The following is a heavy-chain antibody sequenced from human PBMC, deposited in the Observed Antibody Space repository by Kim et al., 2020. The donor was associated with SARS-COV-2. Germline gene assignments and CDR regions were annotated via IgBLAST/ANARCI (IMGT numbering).Heavy chain of an antibody. D-gene: IGHD3-22*01. V-gene: IGHV4-39*01. CDR3: ARLSGFYLYYFDY. Sequence: SHPSLKCRVTISVDTSKNQFSLKLSSVTAADTALYYCARLSGFYLYYFDYWGQGTLVTVSS. J-gene: IGHJ4*02.